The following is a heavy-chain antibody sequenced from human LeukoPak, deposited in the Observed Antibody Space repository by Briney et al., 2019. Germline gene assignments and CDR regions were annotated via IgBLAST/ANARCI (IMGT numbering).Heavy chain of an antibody. CDR3: ARAGANPYYYYGMDV. CDR1: GGSISSSSYY. Sequence: SETLSLTCTVSGGSISSSSYYWGWIRQPPGKGLEWIGSIYYSGSTYYNPSLKSRVTISVDTSKNQFSLNLSSVTAADTAVYYCARAGANPYYYYGMDVWGQGTTVTVSS. V-gene: IGHV4-39*07. CDR2: IYYSGST. J-gene: IGHJ6*02. D-gene: IGHD4/OR15-4a*01.